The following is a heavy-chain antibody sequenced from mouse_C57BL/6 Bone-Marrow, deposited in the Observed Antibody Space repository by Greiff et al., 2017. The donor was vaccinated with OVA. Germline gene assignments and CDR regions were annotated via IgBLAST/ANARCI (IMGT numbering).Heavy chain of an antibody. J-gene: IGHJ2*01. CDR1: GYTFTSYW. V-gene: IGHV1-55*01. D-gene: IGHD2-2*01. CDR2: IYPGSGST. CDR3: AREGIWLPLDY. Sequence: VQLQQPGAELVKPGASVKMSCKASGYTFTSYWITWVKPRPGQGLEWIGDIYPGSGSTNYNEKFKSTATLTVDTSSSTAYMQLSSLTSEDSAVYYCAREGIWLPLDYWGQGTTLTVSS.